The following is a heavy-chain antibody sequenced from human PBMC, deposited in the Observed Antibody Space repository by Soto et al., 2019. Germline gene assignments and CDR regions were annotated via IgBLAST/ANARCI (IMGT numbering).Heavy chain of an antibody. CDR3: AKEVSLGSTVDLGY. CDR2: ISGSGGST. J-gene: IGHJ4*02. CDR1: GFTFSSFA. D-gene: IGHD7-27*01. V-gene: IGHV3-23*01. Sequence: PGGSLRLSCAASGFTFSSFALSWVRQAPGKGLEWVSTISGSGGSTYYADAVKGRFSISRDNSMGTLYLQMKSLRVEDTAIYYCAKEVSLGSTVDLGYWGQGTLVTSPQ.